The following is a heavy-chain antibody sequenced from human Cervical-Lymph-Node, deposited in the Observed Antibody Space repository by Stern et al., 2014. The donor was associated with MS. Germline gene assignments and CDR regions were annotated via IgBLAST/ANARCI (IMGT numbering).Heavy chain of an antibody. Sequence: VQLVQSGAEVKKPGESLKISCKVSGYSFTIYYIAWVRQMPGKGLEWMGVIYPYDSDTTYSPSFQGPVTISTDKSITTAYLQWSSLRASDAAMYYCARHVQGFDYWGQGTLVTVSS. J-gene: IGHJ4*02. CDR3: ARHVQGFDY. CDR2: IYPYDSDT. CDR1: GYSFTIYY. V-gene: IGHV5-51*01.